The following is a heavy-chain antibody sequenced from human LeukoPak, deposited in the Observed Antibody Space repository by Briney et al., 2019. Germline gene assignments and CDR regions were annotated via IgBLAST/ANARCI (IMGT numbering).Heavy chain of an antibody. Sequence: GESLQISCKGSGYSFSTYWIGWVRQMPGKGLEWMGIIYPGDSDARYSPSFQGQVTISADKSISTAYLQWSSLKASDTAMYYCARDGEMATVAGFDFWGQGTQVTVSS. CDR2: IYPGDSDA. CDR3: ARDGEMATVAGFDF. CDR1: GYSFSTYW. V-gene: IGHV5-51*01. J-gene: IGHJ4*02. D-gene: IGHD5-24*01.